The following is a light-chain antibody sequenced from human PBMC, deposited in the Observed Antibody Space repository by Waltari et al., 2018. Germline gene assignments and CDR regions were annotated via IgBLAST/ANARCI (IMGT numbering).Light chain of an antibody. Sequence: VLTHSPGTLSLSPGERATLSCRASQSLTKRYLAWYQQKPGQAPRLLIYGASSRAAGIPERFSGSGSGTDFTLTISRLEPEDFAVYYCQQYGSSVLYTFGQGTKLEIK. J-gene: IGKJ2*01. CDR2: GAS. CDR3: QQYGSSVLYT. V-gene: IGKV3-20*01. CDR1: QSLTKRY.